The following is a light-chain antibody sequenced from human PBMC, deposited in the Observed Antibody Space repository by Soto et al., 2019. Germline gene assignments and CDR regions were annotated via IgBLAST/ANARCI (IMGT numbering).Light chain of an antibody. J-gene: IGKJ1*01. CDR3: MQALQTAWT. Sequence: DILMTQSPLSLPVTPGEPSSISCGSSQSLLHSNGYNYLDWYLQKPGQSPQLLIYLGSNRSSGVPDRFSGSGSGTDFTLKISRVEAEDVGVYYCMQALQTAWTFGQGTKVDI. CDR1: QSLLHSNGYNY. V-gene: IGKV2-28*01. CDR2: LGS.